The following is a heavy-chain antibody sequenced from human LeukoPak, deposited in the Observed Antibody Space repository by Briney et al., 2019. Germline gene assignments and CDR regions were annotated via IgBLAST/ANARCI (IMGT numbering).Heavy chain of an antibody. J-gene: IGHJ4*02. D-gene: IGHD2-2*02. V-gene: IGHV3-23*01. CDR3: AKGYCSSTSCYTYYFDY. CDR2: ISGSGGST. CDR1: GFTFSSYA. Sequence: GGSLRLSCAASGFTFSSYAMSWVRQAPGEGLEWVSAISGSGGSTYYADSVKGRFTISRDNSKNTLYLQMNSLRAEDTAVYYCAKGYCSSTSCYTYYFDYGGQGTLVTVSS.